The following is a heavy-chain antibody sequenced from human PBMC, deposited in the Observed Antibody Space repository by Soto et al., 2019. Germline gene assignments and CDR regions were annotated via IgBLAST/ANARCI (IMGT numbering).Heavy chain of an antibody. CDR2: ISYDGSNK. CDR3: ARGGYDFWSGYYTGYYYGMDV. Sequence: QVQLVESGGGVVQPGRSLRLSCAASGFTFSSYAMHWVRQAPGKGLEWVAVISYDGSNKYYADSVKGRFTISRDNSKNTLYLQMKSLRAEDTAVYYCARGGYDFWSGYYTGYYYGMDVWGQGTTVTVSS. CDR1: GFTFSSYA. D-gene: IGHD3-3*01. V-gene: IGHV3-30-3*01. J-gene: IGHJ6*02.